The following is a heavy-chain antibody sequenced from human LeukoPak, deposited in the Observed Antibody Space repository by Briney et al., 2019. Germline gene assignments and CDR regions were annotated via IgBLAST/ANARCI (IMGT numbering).Heavy chain of an antibody. CDR1: GYTFTGYY. V-gene: IGHV1-2*02. Sequence: ASVKVSCKASGYTFTGYYMHWVRQAPGQGPEWMGWINPNSGATTYGPKFQGRVTMTRDTSISTAYMELSSLISDDTAVYYYAAYSSGWYSHYWGQGTLVTVSS. J-gene: IGHJ4*02. D-gene: IGHD6-19*01. CDR2: INPNSGAT. CDR3: AAYSSGWYSHY.